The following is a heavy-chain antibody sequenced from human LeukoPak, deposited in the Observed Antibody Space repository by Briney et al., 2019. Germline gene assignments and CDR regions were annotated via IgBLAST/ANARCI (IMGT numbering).Heavy chain of an antibody. D-gene: IGHD1-26*01. Sequence: SETLSLTCTVSGGSISSSSYYWGWIRQPPGKGLEWIGSIYHSGSTYYNPSLKSRVTISVDTSKNQFSLKLSSVTAADTAVYYCARRVGYFDYWGQGTLVTVSS. CDR2: IYHSGST. CDR1: GGSISSSSYY. CDR3: ARRVGYFDY. J-gene: IGHJ4*02. V-gene: IGHV4-39*07.